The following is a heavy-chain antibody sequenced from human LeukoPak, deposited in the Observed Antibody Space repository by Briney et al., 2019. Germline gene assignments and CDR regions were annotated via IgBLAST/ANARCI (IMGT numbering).Heavy chain of an antibody. D-gene: IGHD3-22*01. J-gene: IGHJ4*02. CDR2: ISSSSSYI. CDR1: GFTFSSYS. Sequence: GGSLRLSCAASGFTFSSYSLNWVRQAPGKGLEWVSSISSSSSYIYYADSVKGRFTTSRDNAKNSLYLQMNSLRAEDTAVYYCARHYDSNSYGPGYWGQGTLVTVSS. V-gene: IGHV3-21*01. CDR3: ARHYDSNSYGPGY.